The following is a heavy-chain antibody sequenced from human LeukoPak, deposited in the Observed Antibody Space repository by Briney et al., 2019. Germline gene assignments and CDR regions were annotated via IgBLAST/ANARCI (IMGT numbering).Heavy chain of an antibody. CDR3: ARGLQQWPRDY. V-gene: IGHV1-8*01. D-gene: IGHD6-19*01. CDR2: MNPNSSNT. CDR1: GYTSTSYD. Sequence: ASVKVSCKASGYTSTSYDINWVRQATGQGLEWMGWMNPNSSNTGYAQKFQGRVTITRNTSISTAYMELSSLRSEDTAAYYCARGLQQWPRDYWGQGTLVTVSS. J-gene: IGHJ4*02.